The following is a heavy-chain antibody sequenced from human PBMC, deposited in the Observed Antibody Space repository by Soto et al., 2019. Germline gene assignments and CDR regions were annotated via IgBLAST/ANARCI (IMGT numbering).Heavy chain of an antibody. J-gene: IGHJ5*02. V-gene: IGHV4-39*01. D-gene: IGHD6-13*01. CDR1: GGSISSSSYY. CDR2: IYYSGST. Sequence: SETLSLTCTVSGGSISSSSYYWGWIRQPPGKGLEWIGSIYYSGSTYYNPSLKSRVTISVDTSKNQFSLKLSSVTAADTAVYYCARISVAAAGGWFDPWGQGTLVTV. CDR3: ARISVAAAGGWFDP.